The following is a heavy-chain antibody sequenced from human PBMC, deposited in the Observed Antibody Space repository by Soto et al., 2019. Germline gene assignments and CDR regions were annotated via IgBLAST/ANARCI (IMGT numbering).Heavy chain of an antibody. J-gene: IGHJ6*02. CDR3: PRFAWNFYNTGDV. D-gene: IGHD3-10*01. CDR2: IYPGDSDT. V-gene: IGHV5-51*04. Sequence: GESLKISGEGSGYSFTSYWIAWVRQMPGKGLEWMGIIYPGDSDTRYSPSFQGQVTISADKPIRTVYLQWSSLKASDTDTYSCPRFAWNFYNTGDVCGQRTTVTVSS. CDR1: GYSFTSYW.